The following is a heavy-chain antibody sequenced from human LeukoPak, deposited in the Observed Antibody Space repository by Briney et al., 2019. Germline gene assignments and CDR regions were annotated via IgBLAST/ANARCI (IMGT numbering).Heavy chain of an antibody. J-gene: IGHJ4*02. CDR3: ARGAYYDILTGLDY. CDR2: IRYDGSNK. CDR1: GFTFSSYG. Sequence: GGSLRLSCAASGFTFSSYGMHWVRQAPGKGLEWVAFIRYDGSNKYYADSVKGRFTISRDNSKNTLYLQMNSLRAEDTAVYYCARGAYYDILTGLDYWGQGTLVTVSS. V-gene: IGHV3-30*02. D-gene: IGHD3-9*01.